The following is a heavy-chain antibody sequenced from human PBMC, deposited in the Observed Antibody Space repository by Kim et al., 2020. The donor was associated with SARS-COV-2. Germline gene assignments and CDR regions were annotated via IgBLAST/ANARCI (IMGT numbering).Heavy chain of an antibody. CDR1: GFTFTTYA. Sequence: GGSLRLSCVGSGFTFTTYALNWVRQAPGRGLEWVSGICGGGGDKSYADSVKGRFTISKDSSNSMLYLQMTSLRVDDTAVYYCARESGHILLGRCSAF. CDR3: ARESGHILLGRCSAF. J-gene: IGHJ3*01. D-gene: IGHD3-16*01. CDR2: ICGGGGDK. V-gene: IGHV3-23*01.